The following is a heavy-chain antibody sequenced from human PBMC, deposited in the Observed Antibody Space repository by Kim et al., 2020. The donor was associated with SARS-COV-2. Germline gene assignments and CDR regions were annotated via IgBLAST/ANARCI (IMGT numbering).Heavy chain of an antibody. CDR3: ARVGRFLECVLSHHYYYY. V-gene: IGHV4-34*01. Sequence: SETLSLTCAVYGGSFSGYYWSWIRQPPGKGLEWMGEINHSGSTNYNPSLKSRVTISVDTSKNQFSLKLSSVTAADTAVYYCARVGRFLECVLSHHYYYY. J-gene: IGHJ6*03. CDR1: GGSFSGYY. CDR2: INHSGST. D-gene: IGHD3-3*01.